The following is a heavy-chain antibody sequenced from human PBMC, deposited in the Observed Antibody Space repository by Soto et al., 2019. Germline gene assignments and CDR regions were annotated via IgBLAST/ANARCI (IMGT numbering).Heavy chain of an antibody. CDR3: ARGRISTGKNDVFDI. Sequence: PSETLSLTCAVFGGSFSGSYRAWIRQPPGKGLEWIGEITHSGNTNYNSSLKSRVTMSLDTSKSQFSLNLSSVTAADTAVYYCARGRISTGKNDVFDIWGQGTMVTVSS. V-gene: IGHV4-34*01. D-gene: IGHD6-19*01. J-gene: IGHJ3*02. CDR1: GGSFSGSY. CDR2: ITHSGNT.